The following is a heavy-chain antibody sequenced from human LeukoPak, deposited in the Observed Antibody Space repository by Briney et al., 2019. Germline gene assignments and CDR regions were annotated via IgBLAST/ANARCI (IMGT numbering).Heavy chain of an antibody. CDR1: GYTFTSYG. J-gene: IGHJ4*02. V-gene: IGHV1-18*01. CDR2: ISAYNGNT. Sequence: ASVKVSCKASGYTFTSYGISWVRQAPGQGLEWMGWISAYNGNTNYAQKLQGRVTMTTDTSTSTAYMELRSLRPDDTAVYYCARDSAANYYDSSDYWGQGTLVTVSS. D-gene: IGHD3-22*01. CDR3: ARDSAANYYDSSDY.